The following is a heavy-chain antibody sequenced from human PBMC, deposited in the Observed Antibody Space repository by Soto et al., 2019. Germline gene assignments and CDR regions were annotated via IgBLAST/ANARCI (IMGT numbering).Heavy chain of an antibody. D-gene: IGHD1-1*01. J-gene: IGHJ4*02. CDR2: IIPIFGTA. Sequence: GASVKVSCKASGGTFSSYGISWVRQAPGHGLEWMGGIIPIFGTANYAQKFQGRVTLTADESTSTAYMELISLRSEDTAVYYCARAIGNQIDYWGLGTLVTVSS. CDR3: ARAIGNQIDY. V-gene: IGHV1-69*13. CDR1: GGTFSSYG.